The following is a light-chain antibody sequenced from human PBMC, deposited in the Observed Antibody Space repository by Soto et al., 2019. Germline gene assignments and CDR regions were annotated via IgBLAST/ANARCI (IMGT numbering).Light chain of an antibody. CDR2: LNSDGSH. J-gene: IGLJ1*01. Sequence: QLVLTQSPSASASLGASVKLTCTLSSGHSSYAIAWHQQQPEKGPRYLMKLNSDGSHSKGDGIPDRFSGSSSGAERYLTISSLQSEDEADYYCQTWGTGPFVFGTRTKLTVL. CDR1: SGHSSYA. CDR3: QTWGTGPFV. V-gene: IGLV4-69*01.